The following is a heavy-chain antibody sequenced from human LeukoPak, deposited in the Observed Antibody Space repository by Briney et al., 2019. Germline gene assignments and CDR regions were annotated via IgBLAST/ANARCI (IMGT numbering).Heavy chain of an antibody. V-gene: IGHV4-30-4*08. CDR2: IYYSGST. D-gene: IGHD1-1*01. CDR3: ARLEEEYYFDY. CDR1: GGSISSSDYY. J-gene: IGHJ4*02. Sequence: SETLSLTCTVSGGSISSSDYYWRWIRQPPGKGLEWIGYIYYSGSTYYNPSLKSRVTISVDTSKNQFSLKLSSVTAADTAVYYCARLEEEYYFDYWGQGTLVTVSS.